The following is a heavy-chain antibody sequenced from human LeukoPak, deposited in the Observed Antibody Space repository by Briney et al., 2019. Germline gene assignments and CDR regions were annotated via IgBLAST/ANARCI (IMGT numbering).Heavy chain of an antibody. D-gene: IGHD5-18*01. CDR2: IIPIFGTA. J-gene: IGHJ4*02. Sequence: GASVKVSCTASGGTFSSYAISWVRQAPGQGLEWMGGIIPIFGTANYAQKFQGRVTITADESTSTAYMELSSLRSEDTAVYYCAREGRGYSYGSTTFDYWGQGTLVTVSS. CDR1: GGTFSSYA. V-gene: IGHV1-69*13. CDR3: AREGRGYSYGSTTFDY.